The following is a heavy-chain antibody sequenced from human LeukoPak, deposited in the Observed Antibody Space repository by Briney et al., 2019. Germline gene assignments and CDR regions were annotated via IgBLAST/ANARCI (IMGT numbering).Heavy chain of an antibody. V-gene: IGHV4-59*08. D-gene: IGHD6-6*01. J-gene: IGHJ4*02. CDR3: ARHPYEARPYYFDY. Sequence: PSETLSLTCTVSGGSISSYYWSWIRQPPGKGLEWIGYIYYSGSTNYNPSLKSRVTISVDTSKDQFSLKLSSVTAADTAVYHCARHPYEARPYYFDYWGQGTLVTVSS. CDR2: IYYSGST. CDR1: GGSISSYY.